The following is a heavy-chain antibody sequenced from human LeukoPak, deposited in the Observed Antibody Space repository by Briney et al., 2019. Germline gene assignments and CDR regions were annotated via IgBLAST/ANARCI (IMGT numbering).Heavy chain of an antibody. CDR2: ISGSGGST. V-gene: IGHV3-23*01. CDR1: GFTFSTFA. Sequence: GGSLRLSCAASGFTFSTFAMSWVRQAPGKGLEWVSVISGSGGSTYYADSVKGRFTISRDNSRTTLYLQMNSLRAEDTAVYYCAKAPTGYVPDHWGQETLVTVSP. CDR3: AKAPTGYVPDH. D-gene: IGHD3-9*01. J-gene: IGHJ4*02.